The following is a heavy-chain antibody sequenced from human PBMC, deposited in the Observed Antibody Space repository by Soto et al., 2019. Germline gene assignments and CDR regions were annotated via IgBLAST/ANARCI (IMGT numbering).Heavy chain of an antibody. CDR2: IYYSGSA. V-gene: IGHV4-39*01. J-gene: IGHJ6*02. Sequence: QLQLQESGPGLVKPSETLSLTCTVSGGSISSSTYYWGWIRQPPGKGLEGIGMIYYSGSAYYNPSLKGRVTISIDTSKNQFSLRLSSVTAADTAVYYCARHGVDYGDYASYYYYGMDVWGRGTTVTVSS. CDR1: GGSISSSTYY. CDR3: ARHGVDYGDYASYYYYGMDV. D-gene: IGHD4-17*01.